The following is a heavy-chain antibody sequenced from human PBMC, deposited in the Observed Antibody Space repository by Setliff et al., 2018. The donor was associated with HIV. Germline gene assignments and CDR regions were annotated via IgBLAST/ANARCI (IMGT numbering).Heavy chain of an antibody. J-gene: IGHJ4*02. Sequence: SETLSLTCTVSSGAISRAASYWSWIRQSPGKGLEWIGTIFYRGDTYYNPSLKSRLTLSVDTSKSHFSLRLSSVTAADTAVYYCASRWGSYYDTNGHPFDYWGQGTLVTVSS. V-gene: IGHV4-39*02. D-gene: IGHD3-22*01. CDR3: ASRWGSYYDTNGHPFDY. CDR2: IFYRGDT. CDR1: SGAISRAASY.